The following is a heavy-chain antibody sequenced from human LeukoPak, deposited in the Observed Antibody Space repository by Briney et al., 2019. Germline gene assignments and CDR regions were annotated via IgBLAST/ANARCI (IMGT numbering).Heavy chain of an antibody. J-gene: IGHJ4*02. CDR3: AMRTAVVSFYFDY. CDR2: IYPGDSDT. D-gene: IGHD5-18*01. Sequence: GESLKISCKGSGYSFTSYWIGWVRQMPGKGLEWMGIIYPGDSDTKYSPSFQGQVTISADKSISTAYLQWSSLKASDTAMYYCAMRTAVVSFYFDYWGQGTLVTVSS. CDR1: GYSFTSYW. V-gene: IGHV5-51*01.